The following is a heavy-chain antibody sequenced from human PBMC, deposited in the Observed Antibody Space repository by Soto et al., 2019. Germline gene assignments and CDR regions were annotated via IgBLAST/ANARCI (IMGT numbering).Heavy chain of an antibody. CDR2: ITSTGSTR. D-gene: IGHD2-8*02. Sequence: TGGSLRLSCAASGFTFSSYEMNWVRQAPGKGLEWVSDITSTGSTRYYADSVKGRFTISRDNAKNSLYLQMSSLRAEDTAVYYCARGYCTSSACHWNFDYWGQGTLVTVSS. J-gene: IGHJ4*02. CDR1: GFTFSSYE. CDR3: ARGYCTSSACHWNFDY. V-gene: IGHV3-48*03.